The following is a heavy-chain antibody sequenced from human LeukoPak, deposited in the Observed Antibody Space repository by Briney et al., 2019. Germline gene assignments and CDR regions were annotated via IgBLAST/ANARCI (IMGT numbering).Heavy chain of an antibody. V-gene: IGHV3-48*04. CDR1: GFTFSFYN. D-gene: IGHD1-26*01. CDR2: ISTSGTTI. J-gene: IGHJ4*02. CDR3: AREGATPWYFDY. Sequence: GGSLRLSCEASGFTFSFYNMNWVRQAPGGGLEWTSYISTSGTTIYYAGSVKGRFSISRDNAKNSLYLQISSPRAEDTAVYYCAREGATPWYFDYWGQGTLVTVSS.